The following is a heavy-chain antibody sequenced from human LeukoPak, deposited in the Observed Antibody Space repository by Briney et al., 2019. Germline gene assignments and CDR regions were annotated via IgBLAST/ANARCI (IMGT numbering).Heavy chain of an antibody. Sequence: PGGSLRLSCAASGFTFSSYGMSWIRQTPGKGLEWIGYIYYTGSTNYSPSLKSRVTISVDTSKNQFSLKLNSVTAADTAVYYCARAPDIVAYYFDYWGQGTLVTVSS. V-gene: IGHV4-59*01. D-gene: IGHD5-12*01. J-gene: IGHJ4*02. CDR2: IYYTGST. CDR3: ARAPDIVAYYFDY. CDR1: GFTFSSYG.